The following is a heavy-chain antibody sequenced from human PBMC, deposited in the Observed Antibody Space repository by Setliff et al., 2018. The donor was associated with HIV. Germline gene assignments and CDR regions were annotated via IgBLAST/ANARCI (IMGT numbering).Heavy chain of an antibody. J-gene: IGHJ4*02. D-gene: IGHD5-18*01. CDR1: GFTFRSYW. V-gene: IGHV3-74*01. Sequence: GGSLRLSCAGSGFTFRSYWLHWVRQAPGKGLVWVSRITTEGGASDGSTTGYADSVKGRFSISRDNARNTVYLQMNNLRAEDTAVYYCATDVDTATVFWGSHYLDYWGQGTLVTVSS. CDR3: ATDVDTATVFWGSHYLDY. CDR2: ITTEGGASDGSTT.